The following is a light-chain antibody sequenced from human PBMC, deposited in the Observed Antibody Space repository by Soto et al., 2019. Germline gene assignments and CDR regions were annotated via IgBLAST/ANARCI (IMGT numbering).Light chain of an antibody. J-gene: IGKJ3*01. V-gene: IGKV3-15*01. CDR1: QSVYNN. CDR3: QQYNNWPPVT. Sequence: EIVMTQSPATLSVSPGERATLSCRASQSVYNNLAWYQQKPGQAPRLLISGASTRDTGIPARLSGSGSGTEFTLAISGLQSEDFAVYCCQQYNNWPPVTFGPGTKVDI. CDR2: GAS.